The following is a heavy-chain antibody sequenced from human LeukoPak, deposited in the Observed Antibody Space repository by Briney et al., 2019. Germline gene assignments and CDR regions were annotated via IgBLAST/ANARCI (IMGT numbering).Heavy chain of an antibody. J-gene: IGHJ6*04. D-gene: IGHD3-16*01. CDR1: RFPFSNSW. Sequence: GGSLRLSCVVSRFPFSNSWLYWVRQARGKGLEGVANIKKDGSGISYVDSVKGRFIISRDNAMNSLYLQMNSLRVEDTAVYFCAGGNSIDVWGKGTAVTVSS. CDR3: AGGNSIDV. CDR2: IKKDGSGI. V-gene: IGHV3-7*03.